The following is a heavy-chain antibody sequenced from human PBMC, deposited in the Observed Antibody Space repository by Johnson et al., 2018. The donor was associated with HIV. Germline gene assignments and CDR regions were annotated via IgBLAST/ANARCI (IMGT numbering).Heavy chain of an antibody. D-gene: IGHD6-6*01. CDR2: IGTAGDT. CDR1: GFTFSSYD. Sequence: VQLVESGGGLVQPGGSLRLSCAASGFTFSSYDMHWVRQATGKGLEWVSAIGTAGDTYYPGAVKGRFTISRENAKNSLYLQMNRLRAEDTAVYYCARDRGSSSLDAFDIWGQGTMVTVSS. J-gene: IGHJ3*02. CDR3: ARDRGSSSLDAFDI. V-gene: IGHV3-13*01.